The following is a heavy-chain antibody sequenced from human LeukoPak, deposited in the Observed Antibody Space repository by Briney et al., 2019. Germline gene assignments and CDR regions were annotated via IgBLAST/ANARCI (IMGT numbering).Heavy chain of an antibody. Sequence: GGSLRLSCAASGFTFSSYAMSWVRQAPGKGLEWVSAISGSGGSTYCADSVKGRFTISRDNSKNTLYLQMNSLRAEDTAVYYCAKRTPFYYDILTGYFDYWGQGTLVTVSS. J-gene: IGHJ4*02. CDR3: AKRTPFYYDILTGYFDY. V-gene: IGHV3-23*01. CDR2: ISGSGGST. CDR1: GFTFSSYA. D-gene: IGHD3-9*01.